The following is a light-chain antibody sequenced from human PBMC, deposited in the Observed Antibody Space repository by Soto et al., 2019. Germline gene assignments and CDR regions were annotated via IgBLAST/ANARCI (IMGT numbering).Light chain of an antibody. CDR2: VAS. CDR3: QQYNVWPLT. CDR1: QSVSSN. V-gene: IGKV3-15*01. Sequence: IVMTQSPATLSVSPGERATLSCRASQSVSSNLAWYQQKPGQTPKLLIYVASTRATGIPARFSGSGSGTEFTLTSGSLQSEDFAVYYCQQYNVWPLTFGGGTKVEFK. J-gene: IGKJ4*01.